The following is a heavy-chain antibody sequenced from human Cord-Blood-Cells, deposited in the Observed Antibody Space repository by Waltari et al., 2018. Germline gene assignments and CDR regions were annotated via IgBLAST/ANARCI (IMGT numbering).Heavy chain of an antibody. CDR2: IYYSGST. CDR1: GGSLSSSSYY. J-gene: IGHJ5*02. Sequence: QLQLQESGPGLVKPSETLSLTCTVPGGSLSSSSYYWGWIRQPPGKGLEWIGSIYYSGSTYYNPSLKSRVTISVDTSKNQFSLKLSSVTAADTAVYYCARHERPYNWNDGRFDPWGQGTLVTVSS. CDR3: ARHERPYNWNDGRFDP. V-gene: IGHV4-39*07. D-gene: IGHD1-20*01.